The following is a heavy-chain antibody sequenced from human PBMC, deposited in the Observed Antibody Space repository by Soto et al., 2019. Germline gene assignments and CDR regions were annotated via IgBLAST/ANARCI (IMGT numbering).Heavy chain of an antibody. CDR2: IIPILGIA. D-gene: IGHD3-3*01. Sequence: ASVKVSCKASGGTFSSYTISWVRQAPGQGLEWMGRIIPILGIANYAQKFQGRVTITADKSTSTAYMELSSLRSEDTAVYYCARGRVDYYYYMDVWGKGTTVTVSS. V-gene: IGHV1-69*02. J-gene: IGHJ6*03. CDR3: ARGRVDYYYYMDV. CDR1: GGTFSSYT.